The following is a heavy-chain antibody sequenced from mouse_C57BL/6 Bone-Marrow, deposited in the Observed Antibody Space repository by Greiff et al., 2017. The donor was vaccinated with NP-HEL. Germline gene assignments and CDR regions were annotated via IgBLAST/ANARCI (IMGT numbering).Heavy chain of an antibody. CDR2: ISSGGIYS. D-gene: IGHD1-1*01. Sequence: EVQVVESGGDLVKPGGSLKLSCAASGFTFSSYGLSWVRQTPDRRRVWGASISSGGIYSYYPGSVKGRFPISRDNAKNTLYLQRSSLKSEDTAMYYCATYGSSWYFDVWGTGTTVTVSS. V-gene: IGHV5-6*01. J-gene: IGHJ1*03. CDR3: ATYGSSWYFDV. CDR1: GFTFSSYG.